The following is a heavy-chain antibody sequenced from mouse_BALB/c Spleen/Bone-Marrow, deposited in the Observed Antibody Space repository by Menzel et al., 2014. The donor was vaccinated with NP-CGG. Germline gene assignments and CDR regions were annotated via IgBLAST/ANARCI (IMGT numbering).Heavy chain of an antibody. J-gene: IGHJ3*02. CDR3: ARDAFSSGLGIDL. CDR1: GFSLKNFD. D-gene: IGHD1-1*01. CDR2: ISSSGNT. V-gene: IGHV5-6-5*01. Sequence: LEESGGRLVTPGTLLTLTCKVSGFSLKNFDMSWVRPAPGKGLEWIGFISSSGNTYYATWAKGRFTISRTSTTVDLEITSPTTEDTAAFFCARDAFSSGLGIDLWGQGTLVTVS.